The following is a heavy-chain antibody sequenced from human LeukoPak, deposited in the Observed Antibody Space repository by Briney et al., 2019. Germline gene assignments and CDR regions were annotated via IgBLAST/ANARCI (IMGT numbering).Heavy chain of an antibody. V-gene: IGHV3-64*04. Sequence: PGGSLRLSCSASGFIFSNYAMHWVRQAPGKGLEYVSAISNNAVNTYYADSVKGRFTISRDNSKNSLYLQMNSLRAEGTAVYYCARGTIAAAGYYYFDYWGQGTQVTVSS. D-gene: IGHD6-13*01. CDR2: ISNNAVNT. CDR1: GFIFSNYA. J-gene: IGHJ4*02. CDR3: ARGTIAAAGYYYFDY.